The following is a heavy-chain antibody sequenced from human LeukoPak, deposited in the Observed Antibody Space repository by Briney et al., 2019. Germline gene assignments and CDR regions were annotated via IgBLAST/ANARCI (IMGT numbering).Heavy chain of an antibody. CDR2: IYTSGST. CDR1: GGSISSCY. CDR3: ARGDGYNSGSAFDI. D-gene: IGHD5-24*01. Sequence: SETLSLTCTVSGGSISSCYWSWIRQPAGKGLEWIGRIYTSGSTNYNPSLKSRVTMSVDTSKNQFSLKLSSVTAADTAVYYCARGDGYNSGSAFDIWGQGTVVTVSS. V-gene: IGHV4-4*07. J-gene: IGHJ3*02.